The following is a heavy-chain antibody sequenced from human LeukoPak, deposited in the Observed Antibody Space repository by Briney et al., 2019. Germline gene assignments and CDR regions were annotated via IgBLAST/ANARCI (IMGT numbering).Heavy chain of an antibody. CDR3: ARDRFYSRSGSYQIFDS. CDR1: GGSISSASCY. CDR2: IYTSGST. J-gene: IGHJ4*02. V-gene: IGHV4-61*02. D-gene: IGHD3-10*01. Sequence: SETLSLTCTVSGGSISSASCYWSWIRQPAGKGLEWIGRIYTSGSTNYSPSLRSRVTISVDTSKNEFSLKLSSVTAADTAVYYCARDRFYSRSGSYQIFDSWGQGTLVTVSS.